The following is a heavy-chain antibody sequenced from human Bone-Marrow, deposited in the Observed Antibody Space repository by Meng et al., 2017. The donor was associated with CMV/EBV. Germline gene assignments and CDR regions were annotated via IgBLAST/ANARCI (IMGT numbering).Heavy chain of an antibody. CDR3: ARAAHYSSSLYFDY. CDR2: VSPNSGST. Sequence: ASGYTFTSYDVSWVRQATGRGFEWMGWVSPNSGSTGYAPKFQDRVAMTGNTSISTAYMELSSLRSDATAVYFCARAAHYSSSLYFDYWGQGALVTVSS. V-gene: IGHV1-8*01. D-gene: IGHD6-6*01. J-gene: IGHJ4*02. CDR1: GYTFTSYD.